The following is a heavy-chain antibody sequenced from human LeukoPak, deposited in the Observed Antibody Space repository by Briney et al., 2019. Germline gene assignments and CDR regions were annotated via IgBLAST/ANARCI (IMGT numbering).Heavy chain of an antibody. CDR1: GFTLGDIA. CDR2: IRSKAYGGTT. D-gene: IGHD3-10*01. V-gene: IGHV3-49*03. CDR3: TRVLGSLWFGEYFDY. Sequence: GGSLRLSCTASGFTLGDIALSWFGQAQGKGWEGEVFIRSKAYGGTTEYAASVKGRFTISRDDSKSIAYLQMNSLKTEDTAVYYCTRVLGSLWFGEYFDYWGQGTLVTVSS. J-gene: IGHJ4*02.